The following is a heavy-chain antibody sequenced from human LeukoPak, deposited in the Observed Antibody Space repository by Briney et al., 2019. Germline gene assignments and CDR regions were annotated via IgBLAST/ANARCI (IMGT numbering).Heavy chain of an antibody. V-gene: IGHV3-48*01. D-gene: IGHD3-10*01. CDR1: GFTFSSYS. CDR3: ARVGGSGSY. CDR2: ISSSSSTI. Sequence: GGSLRLSCAASGFTFSSYSMNWVRQAPGKGLEWVSYISSSSSTIYFADSVKGRFTISRDNAKNSLYLQMNSLRAEDTAVYYCARVGGSGSYWGQGTLVTVSS. J-gene: IGHJ4*02.